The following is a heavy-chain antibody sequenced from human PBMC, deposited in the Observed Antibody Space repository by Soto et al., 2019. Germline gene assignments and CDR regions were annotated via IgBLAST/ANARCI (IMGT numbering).Heavy chain of an antibody. CDR3: ARHLTYCSAGSCYSDFPYYGMDV. D-gene: IGHD2-15*01. CDR1: GGSISSSSYY. J-gene: IGHJ6*02. CDR2: IFYSGST. Sequence: QLQLQESGPGLVKPSETLSLTCTVSGGSISSSSYYWGWIRQPPGKGLEWIGSIFYSGSTYYNTSLKSRVTISVATSKNQFSLKLSSVTAADTAVYYCARHLTYCSAGSCYSDFPYYGMDVWGQGTTVTVSS. V-gene: IGHV4-39*01.